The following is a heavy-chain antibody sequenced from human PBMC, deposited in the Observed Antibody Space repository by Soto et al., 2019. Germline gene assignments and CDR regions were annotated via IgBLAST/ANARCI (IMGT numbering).Heavy chain of an antibody. CDR3: ARDSGAALYGEDALDI. CDR2: VSTSIVST. J-gene: IGHJ3*02. V-gene: IGHV1-18*04. CDR1: GYSFSGYD. D-gene: IGHD3-10*01. Sequence: QGKLVQSGPEVKKPGASVRVSCKASGYSFSGYDITWVRQAPGQGLEWLGWVSTSIVSTMSAENLQRRLSMTTDTSTATVYMDLRGLRSDDTAVYYCARDSGAALYGEDALDIWGQGTMVTVSS.